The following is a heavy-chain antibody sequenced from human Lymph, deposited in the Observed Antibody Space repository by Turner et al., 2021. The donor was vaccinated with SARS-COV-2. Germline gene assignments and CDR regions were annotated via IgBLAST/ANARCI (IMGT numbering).Heavy chain of an antibody. CDR3: ARETVNNWVDP. CDR1: GGSMNSNY. CDR2: IYYRGST. Sequence: QVQLQESGPRLVPPLETLSLTCTVSGGSMNSNYWSWIRQPPGKRMEWIGNIYYRGSTNYNPSLKSRVTITVDTSKNQFTLRVTSVTAADTAIYYGARETVNNWVDPWGQGILVTVSS. D-gene: IGHD2-21*02. J-gene: IGHJ5*02. V-gene: IGHV4-59*01.